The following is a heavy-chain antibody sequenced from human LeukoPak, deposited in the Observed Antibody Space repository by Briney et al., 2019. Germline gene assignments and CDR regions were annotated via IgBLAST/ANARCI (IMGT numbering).Heavy chain of an antibody. D-gene: IGHD2-15*01. J-gene: IGHJ4*02. CDR1: GGSFSGHY. Sequence: KTSETLSLTCAVYGGSFSGHYWSWIRQSPGKGLEWIGEIIDSGTTNYNPSLKSRVSISVDTSKNQFSLKLTSLTAADTAFYYCARGDPSRYCSGGSCYSVQPRFDYWGQGTLVTVSS. V-gene: IGHV4-34*01. CDR2: IIDSGTT. CDR3: ARGDPSRYCSGGSCYSVQPRFDY.